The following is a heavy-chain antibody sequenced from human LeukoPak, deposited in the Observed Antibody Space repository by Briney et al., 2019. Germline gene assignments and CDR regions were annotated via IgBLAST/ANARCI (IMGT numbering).Heavy chain of an antibody. Sequence: SETLSLTCTVSGGSISSGDYYWSWIRQPPGKGLEWIGYIYYSGSTYYNPSLKSRVTISVDTSKNQFSLKLSSVTAADTAVYYCARALFNTALDYWGQGTLVTVSS. CDR2: IYYSGST. J-gene: IGHJ4*02. D-gene: IGHD5-18*01. CDR1: GGSISSGDYY. V-gene: IGHV4-30-4*01. CDR3: ARALFNTALDY.